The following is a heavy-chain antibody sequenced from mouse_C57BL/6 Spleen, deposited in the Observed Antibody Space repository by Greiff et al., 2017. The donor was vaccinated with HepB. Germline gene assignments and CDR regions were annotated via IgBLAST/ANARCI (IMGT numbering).Heavy chain of an antibody. CDR3: ARTTTVVATDYAMEY. CDR2: ISSGSSTI. V-gene: IGHV5-17*01. Sequence: EVKLVESGGGLVKPGGSLKLSCAASGFTFSDYGMHWVRQAPEKGLEWVAYISSGSSTIYYADTVKGRFTISRDNAKNTLFLQMTSLRSEDTAMYYCARTTTVVATDYAMEYWCQGTSVTVSS. D-gene: IGHD1-1*01. CDR1: GFTFSDYG. J-gene: IGHJ4*01.